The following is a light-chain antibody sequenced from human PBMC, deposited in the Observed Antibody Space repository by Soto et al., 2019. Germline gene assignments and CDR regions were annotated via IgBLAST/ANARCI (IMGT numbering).Light chain of an antibody. V-gene: IGLV2-14*01. Sequence: QSVLTQPASVSGSPGQSITISCTGTSSDVGAYNHVAWYQQHPGKAPKFMIYEVSNRPSGVSNRFSGSKSGNTASLTISGLQAEDEADYYCISYTGSSTYYVFGTGTKVTVL. CDR1: SSDVGAYNH. J-gene: IGLJ1*01. CDR2: EVS. CDR3: ISYTGSSTYYV.